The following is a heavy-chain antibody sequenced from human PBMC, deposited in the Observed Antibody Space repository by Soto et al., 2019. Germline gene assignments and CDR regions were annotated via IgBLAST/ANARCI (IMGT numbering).Heavy chain of an antibody. CDR1: GGTFSSYA. J-gene: IGHJ4*02. D-gene: IGHD3-9*01. V-gene: IGHV1-69*13. CDR2: IIPIFGTA. CDR3: ARRRVGTLRYFDWLLFYFDY. Sequence: SVKVSCKASGGTFSSYAISWVRQAPGQGLEWMGGIIPIFGTANYAQKFQGRVTITADESTSTAYMELSSLRSEDTAVYYCARRRVGTLRYFDWLLFYFDYWGQGTLVTVSS.